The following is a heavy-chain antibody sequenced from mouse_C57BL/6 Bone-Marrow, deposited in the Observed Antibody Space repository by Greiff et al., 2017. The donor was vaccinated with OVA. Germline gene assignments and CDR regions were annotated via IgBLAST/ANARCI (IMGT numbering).Heavy chain of an antibody. CDR2: IHPNSGST. D-gene: IGHD2-1*01. J-gene: IGHJ3*01. CDR3: AGGYGNSAWFAY. Sequence: VQLQQPGAELVKPGASVKLSCKASGYTFTSYWMHWVKQRPGQGLEWIGMIHPNSGSTNYNEKFKSKATLTVDKSSSTAYMQLSSLTSEDSAVYYCAGGYGNSAWFAYWGQGTLVTVSA. CDR1: GYTFTSYW. V-gene: IGHV1-64*01.